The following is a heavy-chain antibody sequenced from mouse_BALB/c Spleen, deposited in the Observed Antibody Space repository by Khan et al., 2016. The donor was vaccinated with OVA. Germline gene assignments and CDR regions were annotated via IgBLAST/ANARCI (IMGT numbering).Heavy chain of an antibody. CDR2: IDPSNGDT. CDR3: ATLYGNPMTY. D-gene: IGHD2-1*01. CDR1: GFNIKDTY. V-gene: IGHV14-3*02. J-gene: IGHJ3*01. Sequence: EVQLVESGAELVRPGASVKLSCTASGFNIKDTYMHWVKQRPEQGLEWIGRIDPSNGDTKYDPKFQDKATIPTATSSNTAYLQLSSLTSEDTAVYYCATLYGNPMTYWGKGTLGNGSA.